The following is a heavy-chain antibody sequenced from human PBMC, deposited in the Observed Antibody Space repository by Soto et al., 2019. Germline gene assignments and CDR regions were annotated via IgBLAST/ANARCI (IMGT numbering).Heavy chain of an antibody. CDR1: GYTLTELS. V-gene: IGHV1-24*01. CDR3: ALNAGGWNFFDY. CDR2: FDPEDGET. D-gene: IGHD6-19*01. J-gene: IGHJ4*02. Sequence: ASVKVSCKVSGYTLTELSMHWVRQAPGKGLEWMGGFDPEDGETIYAQKFQGRVTMTEDTSTDTAYMELSSLRSEDTAVYYCALNAGGWNFFDYWGQGTLVTVSS.